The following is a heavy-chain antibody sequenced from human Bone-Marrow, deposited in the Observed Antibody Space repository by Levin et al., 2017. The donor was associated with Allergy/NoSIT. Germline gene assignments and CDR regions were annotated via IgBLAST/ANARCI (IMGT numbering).Heavy chain of an antibody. V-gene: IGHV4-4*07. J-gene: IGHJ3*02. CDR2: IYTSGST. Sequence: PSETLSLTCTVSGGSISSYYWSWIRQPAGKGLEWIGRIYTSGSTNYNPSLKSRVTMSVDTSKNQFSLKLSSVTAADTAVYYCARVGVGATPISNDAFDIWGQGTMVTVSS. D-gene: IGHD1-26*01. CDR3: ARVGVGATPISNDAFDI. CDR1: GGSISSYY.